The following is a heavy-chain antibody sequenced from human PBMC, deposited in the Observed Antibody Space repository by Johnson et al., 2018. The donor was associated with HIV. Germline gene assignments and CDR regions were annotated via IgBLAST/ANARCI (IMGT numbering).Heavy chain of an antibody. J-gene: IGHJ3*02. CDR1: GFTLSSYA. CDR3: AREGVSPANAFDI. D-gene: IGHD5/OR15-5a*01. V-gene: IGHV3-48*01. Sequence: VQLVESGGGVVQPGRSLRLSCAASGFTLSSYAMHWVRQAPGKGLEWVSHISSGGNTIYYADSVNGRFTISRDNSKNMLYLQMNRLRAEGTALYYCAREGVSPANAFDIWGQGTLVTGSS. CDR2: ISSGGNTI.